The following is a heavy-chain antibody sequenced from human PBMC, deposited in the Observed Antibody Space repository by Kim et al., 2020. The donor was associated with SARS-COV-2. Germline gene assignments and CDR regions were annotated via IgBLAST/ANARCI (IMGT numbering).Heavy chain of an antibody. V-gene: IGHV3-30*07. Sequence: SVKGRFTISRDNSKNPLYLQMNSLRAEDTAVYYCARGDCGGDCYTNWFDPWGQGTLVTVSS. CDR3: ARGDCGGDCYTNWFDP. D-gene: IGHD2-21*02. J-gene: IGHJ5*02.